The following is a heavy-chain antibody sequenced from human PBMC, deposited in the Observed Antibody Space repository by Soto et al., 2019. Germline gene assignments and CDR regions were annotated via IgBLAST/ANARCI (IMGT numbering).Heavy chain of an antibody. CDR3: ARDSRIAAAGKGGTYYYYGMDV. V-gene: IGHV1-46*01. CDR1: GYTFTSYY. J-gene: IGHJ6*02. Sequence: ASVKVSCKASGYTFTSYYMHWVRQAPGQGLEWMGIINPSGGSTSYAQKFQGRVTMTRDTSTSTVYMELSSLRSEDTAVYYCARDSRIAAAGKGGTYYYYGMDVWGQGTTVNVSS. D-gene: IGHD6-13*01. CDR2: INPSGGST.